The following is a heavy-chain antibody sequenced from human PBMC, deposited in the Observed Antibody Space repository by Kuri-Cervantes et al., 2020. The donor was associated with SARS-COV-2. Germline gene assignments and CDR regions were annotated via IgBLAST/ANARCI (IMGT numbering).Heavy chain of an antibody. V-gene: IGHV4-34*01. CDR1: GGSFSGYY. J-gene: IGHJ4*02. CDR2: IYHSGST. Sequence: SQTFSLPCVGYGGSFSGYYWSWIRQPPGKGLEWIGGIYHSGSTNYNPSLESRVTISVDTSKNHFPLKLSSVTAADTAVYYCARLIGYGGYDYSFGYFDYWGQGTLVTVSS. D-gene: IGHD5-12*01. CDR3: ARLIGYGGYDYSFGYFDY.